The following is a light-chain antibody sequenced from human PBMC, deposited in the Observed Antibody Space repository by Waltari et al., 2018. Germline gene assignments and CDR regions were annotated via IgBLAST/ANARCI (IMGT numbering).Light chain of an antibody. CDR2: RNN. CDR1: RPNLGTNY. J-gene: IGLJ1*01. V-gene: IGLV1-47*01. CDR3: ASWDDSHYV. Sequence: QSVLTQPPSASATPGQRVIISCSGSRPNLGTNYLYWYQQLPGTAPKRLIYRNNERPSGVSDRFSASKSGTSASLVISGLRSEDEAVYYCASWDDSHYVFGPGTTVTVL.